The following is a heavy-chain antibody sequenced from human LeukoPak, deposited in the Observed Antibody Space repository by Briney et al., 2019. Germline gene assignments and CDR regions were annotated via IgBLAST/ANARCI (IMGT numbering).Heavy chain of an antibody. CDR3: ARATFFYCSSTSCYPGGY. D-gene: IGHD2-2*01. V-gene: IGHV1-2*02. Sequence: ASVKVSCKASGYTFTGYYMHWVRQAPGQGLEWMGWINPNSGGTNYAQKFQGRVTMTGDTSISTAYMELSRLRSDDTAVYYCARATFFYCSSTSCYPGGYWGQGTLVTVSS. J-gene: IGHJ4*02. CDR1: GYTFTGYY. CDR2: INPNSGGT.